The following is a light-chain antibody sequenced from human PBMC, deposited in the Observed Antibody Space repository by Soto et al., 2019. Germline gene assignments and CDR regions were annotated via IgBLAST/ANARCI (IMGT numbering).Light chain of an antibody. CDR1: QRVSSNY. V-gene: IGKV3-20*01. CDR2: GAS. Sequence: VVLTQPPSSPSFSPGGRATLSCRASQRVSSNYLAWYQQKPGQAPRLLISGASSRAAGIPDRFSGSGSETDFTLTISRLEPDDFAMYHCQQYGDSPPTFGQGTKVDI. J-gene: IGKJ1*01. CDR3: QQYGDSPPT.